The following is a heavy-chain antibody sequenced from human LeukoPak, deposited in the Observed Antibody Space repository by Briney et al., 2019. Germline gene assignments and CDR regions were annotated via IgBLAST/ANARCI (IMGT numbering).Heavy chain of an antibody. V-gene: IGHV1-8*03. J-gene: IGHJ4*02. CDR3: ARKSSSGWYIFYFDY. CDR2: MNPNSGNT. CDR1: GYTFTSYD. Sequence: GASVKVSCKASGYTFTSYDINWVRQATGRGLEWMGWMNPNSGNTGYAQKFQGRVTITRNTSISTAYMELSSLRSEDTAVYYCARKSSSGWYIFYFDYWGQGTLVTVSS. D-gene: IGHD6-19*01.